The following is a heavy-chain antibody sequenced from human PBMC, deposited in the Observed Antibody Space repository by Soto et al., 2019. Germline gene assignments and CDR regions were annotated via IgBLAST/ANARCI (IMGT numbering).Heavy chain of an antibody. CDR3: AKDLWDIVVVPAAKGDFDY. CDR2: ISGSGGST. CDR1: GFTFSSYA. V-gene: IGHV3-23*01. Sequence: GGSLRLSCAASGFTFSSYAMSWVRQAPGKGLEWVSAISGSGGSTYYADSVKGRFTISRDNSKNTLYLQMNSLRAEDTAVYYCAKDLWDIVVVPAAKGDFDYWGQGTLVTVSS. D-gene: IGHD2-2*01. J-gene: IGHJ4*02.